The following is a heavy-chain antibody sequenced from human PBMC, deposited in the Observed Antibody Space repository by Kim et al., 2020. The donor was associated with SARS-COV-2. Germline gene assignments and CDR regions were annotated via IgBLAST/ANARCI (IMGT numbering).Heavy chain of an antibody. V-gene: IGHV3-48*02. CDR1: GFTFSSYS. D-gene: IGHD3-22*01. Sequence: GGSLRLSCAASGFTFSSYSMNWVRQAPGEGLEWVSYISSSSSTIYYADSVKGRFTISRDNAKNSLYLQMNSLRDEDTAVYYCARDHPRRLVVINLDYYYGMDVWGQGTTVTVSS. CDR2: ISSSSSTI. CDR3: ARDHPRRLVVINLDYYYGMDV. J-gene: IGHJ6*02.